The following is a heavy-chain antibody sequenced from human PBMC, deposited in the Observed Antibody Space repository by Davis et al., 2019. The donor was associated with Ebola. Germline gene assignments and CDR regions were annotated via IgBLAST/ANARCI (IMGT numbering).Heavy chain of an antibody. CDR3: ARGRDYGDYGIDY. J-gene: IGHJ4*02. V-gene: IGHV4-39*07. D-gene: IGHD4-17*01. Sequence: MPSETLSLTCTVPGCSISSSSYYWGWIRQPPGKGLEWIGSIYYSGSTYYNPSLKSRVTISVDTSKNQFSLKLSSVTAADTAVYYCARGRDYGDYGIDYWGQGTLVTVSS. CDR2: IYYSGST. CDR1: GCSISSSSYY.